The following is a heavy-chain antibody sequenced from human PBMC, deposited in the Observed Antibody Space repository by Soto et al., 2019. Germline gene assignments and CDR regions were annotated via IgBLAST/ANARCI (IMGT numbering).Heavy chain of an antibody. V-gene: IGHV4-30-4*01. J-gene: IGHJ4*02. CDR3: ARGGLWSKSFDY. Sequence: PSETLSLTCTVSGGSISSGDYYWSWIRQPPGKGLEWIGYIYYSGSTYYNPSLKSRVTISVDTSKNSLYLQMNSLRAEDTAVYYCARGGLWSKSFDYWGQGTLVTVSS. CDR1: GGSISSGDYY. D-gene: IGHD3-3*01. CDR2: IYYSGST.